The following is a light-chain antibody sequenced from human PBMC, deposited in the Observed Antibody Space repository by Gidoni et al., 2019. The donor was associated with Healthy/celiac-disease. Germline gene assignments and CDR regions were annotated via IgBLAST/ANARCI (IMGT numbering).Light chain of an antibody. CDR2: DAS. CDR1: QSVGGN. J-gene: IGKJ1*01. Sequence: EIVMTQSPATLSVPPGERATFSCRASQSVGGNLAWYQRKPGQTPRLLIYDASTRTPGIPARFSGSGSGTEFTLTISSLQSEDFAVYYCQQYNNWPQTFGQGTKVEIK. V-gene: IGKV3-15*01. CDR3: QQYNNWPQT.